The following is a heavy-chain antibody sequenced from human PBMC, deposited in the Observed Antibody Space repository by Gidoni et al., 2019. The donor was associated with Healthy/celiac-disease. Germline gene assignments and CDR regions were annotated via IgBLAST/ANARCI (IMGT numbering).Heavy chain of an antibody. Sequence: QVQLQESGPGLVKSSETLSLTCIVSGGSMSSYYWTWIRQPPGKGLEWIGYIYSNGKLDYNPSLKRRITISVDTSRSQFSLKFNSVTAADTAVYYCARGRRYSYYWGQGTLVTVSS. CDR2: IYSNGKL. CDR1: GGSMSSYY. J-gene: IGHJ4*02. CDR3: ARGRRYSYY. V-gene: IGHV4-59*01. D-gene: IGHD2-21*01.